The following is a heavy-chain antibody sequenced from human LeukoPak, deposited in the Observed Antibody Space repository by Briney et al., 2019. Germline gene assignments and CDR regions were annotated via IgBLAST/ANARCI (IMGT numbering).Heavy chain of an antibody. CDR1: GYTFTSYY. J-gene: IGHJ4*02. CDR2: INPSGGST. Sequence: ASVKVSCKASGYTFTSYYMHWVRQAPGRGLEWMGIINPSGGSTSYAQKFQGRVTMTRDTSTSTVYMELSRLRSDDTAVYYCAREAGDGSGSFDYWGQGTLVTVSS. D-gene: IGHD3-10*01. V-gene: IGHV1-46*01. CDR3: AREAGDGSGSFDY.